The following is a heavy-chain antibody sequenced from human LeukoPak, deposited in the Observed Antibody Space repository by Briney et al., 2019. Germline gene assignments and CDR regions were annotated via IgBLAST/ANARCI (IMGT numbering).Heavy chain of an antibody. Sequence: PGGSLRLSCAASGFTFSSYGMHWVRQAPGKGLEWVAFIRFDGSNKYYADSVKGRFTISRDNSKNTLYLQMNSLRAEDTAVYYCAKRYCSSTSCSDFDYWGQGTLVTVSS. CDR1: GFTFSSYG. V-gene: IGHV3-30*02. J-gene: IGHJ4*02. CDR2: IRFDGSNK. CDR3: AKRYCSSTSCSDFDY. D-gene: IGHD2-2*01.